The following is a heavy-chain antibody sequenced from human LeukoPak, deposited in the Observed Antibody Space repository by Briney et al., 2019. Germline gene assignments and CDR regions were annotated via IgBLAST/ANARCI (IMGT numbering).Heavy chain of an antibody. CDR1: GYSFTSYW. D-gene: IGHD2-2*01. Sequence: GESLKISCKGSGYSFTSYWIGWVRQMPGKGLEWMGIIYPGDSDTRYSPSFQGQVTISADKSISTAYLQWCSLKASDTAMYYCARHFGYCSSTSCYAGAIGFDPWGQGTLVTVSS. J-gene: IGHJ5*02. CDR3: ARHFGYCSSTSCYAGAIGFDP. CDR2: IYPGDSDT. V-gene: IGHV5-51*01.